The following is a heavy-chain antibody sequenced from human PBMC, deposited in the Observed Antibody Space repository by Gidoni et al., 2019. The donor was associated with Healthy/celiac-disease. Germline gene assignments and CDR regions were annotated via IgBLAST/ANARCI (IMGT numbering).Heavy chain of an antibody. D-gene: IGHD2-15*01. CDR2: ISWNSGSI. CDR1: GFTFDDYA. J-gene: IGHJ6*02. CDR3: AKDMVSYCSGGSCNDHYGMNV. Sequence: EVQLVESGGGLVQPGRSLRLSCAASGFTFDDYAMHWVRQAPGKGLEWVSGISWNSGSIGYADSVKGRFTISRDNAKNSLYLQMNSLRAEDTALYYCAKDMVSYCSGGSCNDHYGMNVWGQGTTVTVSS. V-gene: IGHV3-9*01.